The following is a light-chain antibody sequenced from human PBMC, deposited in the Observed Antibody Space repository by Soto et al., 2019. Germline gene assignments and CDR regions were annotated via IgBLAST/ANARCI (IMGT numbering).Light chain of an antibody. J-gene: IGKJ5*01. CDR3: QQRSNWPPIT. V-gene: IGKV3-11*01. CDR1: HSISNY. CDR2: GAS. Sequence: EIVLTHSPVTLSLSPGQGAALSCSASHSISNYLAWYQQKPGQAPRLLIYGASTRAPGFPARFSGSGSGTDFTLTISSLEPEDFAVYYCQQRSNWPPITFGQGTRLEIK.